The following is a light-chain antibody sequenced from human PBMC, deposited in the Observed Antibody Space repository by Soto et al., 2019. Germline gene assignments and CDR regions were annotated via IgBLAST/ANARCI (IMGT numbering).Light chain of an antibody. CDR2: DAS. CDR3: QRDNSYSPT. V-gene: IGKV1-5*01. CDR1: QSISSW. J-gene: IGKJ1*01. Sequence: DIQRTQKPSTLSAYVHSRVTITCRASQSISSWLAWYQQKPGKAPKLLIYDASSLESGVPSRFSGSGSGTEFTLTISSLQPDDFAPYYCQRDNSYSPTFGQGTILEIK.